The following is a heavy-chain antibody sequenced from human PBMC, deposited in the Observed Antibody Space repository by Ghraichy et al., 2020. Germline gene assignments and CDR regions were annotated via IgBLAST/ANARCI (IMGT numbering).Heavy chain of an antibody. CDR2: AYYSGST. V-gene: IGHV4-59*08. J-gene: IGHJ6*02. Sequence: SETLSLTCTVSGGSISSYYWSWIRQPPGKGLEWIGYAYYSGSTNYNPSLKSRVTISVDTSKNQFSLKLSSVTAADTAVYYCARHSYSNFDFYYYGMDVWGQGTTVTVSS. CDR3: ARHSYSNFDFYYYGMDV. CDR1: GGSISSYY. D-gene: IGHD4-11*01.